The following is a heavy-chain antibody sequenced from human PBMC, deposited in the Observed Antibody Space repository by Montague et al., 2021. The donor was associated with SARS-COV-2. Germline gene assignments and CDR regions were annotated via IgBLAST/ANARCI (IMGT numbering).Heavy chain of an antibody. D-gene: IGHD1-1*01. CDR2: TYYRSKWYN. J-gene: IGHJ6*02. CDR1: GDGVSSNSAT. V-gene: IGHV6-1*01. CDR3: TSGREGNYNVIDV. Sequence: SAISGDGVSSNSATWNWVRQSPSRGLEWLGRTYYRSKWYNDYAVSVRGRVTINPDTSKNQFSLQLNSVTPEDTAIYYCTSGREGNYNVIDVWGQGTTVTVSS.